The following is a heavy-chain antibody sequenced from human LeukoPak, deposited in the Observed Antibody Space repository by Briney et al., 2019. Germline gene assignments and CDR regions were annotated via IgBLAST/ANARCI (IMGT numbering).Heavy chain of an antibody. J-gene: IGHJ2*01. CDR2: IYYSGST. CDR1: GGSISSSRYY. V-gene: IGHV4-39*01. D-gene: IGHD3-16*02. Sequence: PSETLSLTCTVSGGSISSSRYYWAWVRQPPGKGLEWIGNIYYSGSTYSNPSLKSRVTIFVDTSKNQFSLKLSSVTAADTAVYYCARYRGPGYFDLWGRGTLVTVSS. CDR3: ARYRGPGYFDL.